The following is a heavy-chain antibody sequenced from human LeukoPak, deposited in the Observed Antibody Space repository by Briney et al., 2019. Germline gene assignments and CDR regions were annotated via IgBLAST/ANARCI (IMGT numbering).Heavy chain of an antibody. Sequence: GGSLRPSCAASGFTFSSYAMSWVRQAPGKGLEWVSAISGSGGSTYYADSVKGRFTISRDNSKNTLYLQMNSLRAEDTAVYYCAKWYGYCSGGSCYSGLYYYYYGMDVWGQGTTVTVSS. J-gene: IGHJ6*02. CDR3: AKWYGYCSGGSCYSGLYYYYYGMDV. CDR2: ISGSGGST. V-gene: IGHV3-23*01. CDR1: GFTFSSYA. D-gene: IGHD2-15*01.